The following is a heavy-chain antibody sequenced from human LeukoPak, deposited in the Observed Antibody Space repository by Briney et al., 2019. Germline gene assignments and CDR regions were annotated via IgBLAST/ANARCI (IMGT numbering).Heavy chain of an antibody. V-gene: IGHV4-34*01. J-gene: IGHJ5*02. CDR2: INHSGGT. CDR3: ARDHLANLASRLFDP. Sequence: SETLSLTCAVYGESLNDYYWNWIRQPPGKGLEWIGEINHSGGTNYNPSLKSRVTISVDTSKNQFSLKLSSVTAADTAVYYCARDHLANLASRLFDPWGQGTLVTVSS. D-gene: IGHD3-3*01. CDR1: GESLNDYY.